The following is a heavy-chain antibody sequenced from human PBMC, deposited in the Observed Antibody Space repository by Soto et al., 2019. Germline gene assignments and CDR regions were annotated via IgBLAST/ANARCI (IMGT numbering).Heavy chain of an antibody. CDR2: INPNSGGT. CDR1: GYTFTGYY. V-gene: IGHV1-2*04. Sequence: GASVKVSCKASGYTFTGYYMHWVRQAPGQRLEWMGWINPNSGGTNYAQKFQGWVTMTRDTSISTAYMELSRLRSDDTAVYYCARHRNDGWLRLRYGMDVWGQGTTVTVSS. CDR3: ARHRNDGWLRLRYGMDV. J-gene: IGHJ6*02. D-gene: IGHD5-12*01.